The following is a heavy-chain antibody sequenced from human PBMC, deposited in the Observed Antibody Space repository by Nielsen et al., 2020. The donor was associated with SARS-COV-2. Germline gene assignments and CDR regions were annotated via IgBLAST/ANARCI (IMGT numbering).Heavy chain of an antibody. CDR3: ARAGYYDSSGSRNFHYYGMDV. D-gene: IGHD3-22*01. Sequence: ASVKVSCKASGYTFTRYGVSWVRQAPGQGLEWVGWISPYDDKTKYAQKVQGRVTMTTDIPTKTAYMELRSLGSGDTAVYYCARAGYYDSSGSRNFHYYGMDVWGQGTTVTVSS. CDR1: GYTFTRYG. CDR2: ISPYDDKT. J-gene: IGHJ6*02. V-gene: IGHV1-18*04.